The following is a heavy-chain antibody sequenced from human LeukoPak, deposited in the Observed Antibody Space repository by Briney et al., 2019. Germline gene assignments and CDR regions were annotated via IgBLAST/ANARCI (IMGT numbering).Heavy chain of an antibody. D-gene: IGHD1-26*01. V-gene: IGHV1-2*02. Sequence: ASVKVSCKASGYTFTGYYMHWVRQAPGQGLEWMGWINPNSGGTNYAQKFQGRVTMTRDTYISTAYMELSRMRSDDTAVYYCARSLVGATGFDYWGQGTLVTVSS. CDR3: ARSLVGATGFDY. CDR1: GYTFTGYY. J-gene: IGHJ4*02. CDR2: INPNSGGT.